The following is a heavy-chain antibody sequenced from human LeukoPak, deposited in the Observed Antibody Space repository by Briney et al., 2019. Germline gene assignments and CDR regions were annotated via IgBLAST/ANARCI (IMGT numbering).Heavy chain of an antibody. D-gene: IGHD3-10*01. CDR1: GYSFTSYW. V-gene: IGHV5-51*01. CDR2: IYPGDSDT. Sequence: GESLKISCKGSGYSFTSYWIGWVRQMPGKGLEWMGIIYPGDSDTRYSPSFQGQVTISADKSISTAYLQWSSLKASDTAMYYCARDLLPGGDYYYMDVWGKGTTVTVSS. J-gene: IGHJ6*03. CDR3: ARDLLPGGDYYYMDV.